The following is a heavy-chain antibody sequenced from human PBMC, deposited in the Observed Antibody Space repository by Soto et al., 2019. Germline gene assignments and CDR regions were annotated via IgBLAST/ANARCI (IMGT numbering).Heavy chain of an antibody. CDR2: IGTSSSLI. J-gene: IGHJ5*02. CDR3: TRDMWAYSGSWESNR. CDR1: GFMFSNFA. Sequence: EVQLVESGGGLVQPGGSLRLSCAASGFMFSNFAMNWVRQAPGKGLEWVSYIGTSSSLIYYADSVRGRFTVSRDDAKNSLYLQMNSLRAEDAAVYYCTRDMWAYSGSWESNRWGHGILVTVSS. V-gene: IGHV3-48*04. D-gene: IGHD6-13*01.